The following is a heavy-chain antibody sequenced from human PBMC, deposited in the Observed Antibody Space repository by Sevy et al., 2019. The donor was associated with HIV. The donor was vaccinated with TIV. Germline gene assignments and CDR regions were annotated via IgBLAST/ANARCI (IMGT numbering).Heavy chain of an antibody. V-gene: IGHV4-34*01. Sequence: SETLSLTCAVYGGSFSGYYWSWIRQPPGKGLEWIGEINHSGSTNYNPSLKSRVTISVDTSKNQFSLKLSSVTAADTAVYYCARDLAVAGTVYYYYYGMDVWGQGTTVTVSS. J-gene: IGHJ6*02. CDR2: INHSGST. CDR1: GGSFSGYY. D-gene: IGHD6-19*01. CDR3: ARDLAVAGTVYYYYYGMDV.